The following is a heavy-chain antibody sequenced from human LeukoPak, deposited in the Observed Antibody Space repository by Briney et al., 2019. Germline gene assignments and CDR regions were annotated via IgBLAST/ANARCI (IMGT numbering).Heavy chain of an antibody. V-gene: IGHV1-18*01. Sequence: ASVKVSCKASGYTFITYGITWVRQAPGQGLEWMGWITPYNGNTKYAQKLQGRVTMITDTSTSTGYMELRSLRSDDTAVYYCARENGMGTLPDYWGQGTLVTVSS. CDR3: ARENGMGTLPDY. CDR1: GYTFITYG. CDR2: ITPYNGNT. D-gene: IGHD1-14*01. J-gene: IGHJ4*02.